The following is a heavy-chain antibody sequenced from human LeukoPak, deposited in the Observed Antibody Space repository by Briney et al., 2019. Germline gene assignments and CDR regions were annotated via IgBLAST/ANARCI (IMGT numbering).Heavy chain of an antibody. Sequence: TGGSLRLSCAASGFTFSSYAMHWVRQAPGKGLEWVSGINWNSGSIGYADSVKGRFTISRDNAKNSLYPQMNSLRAEDTALYYCAKGGRATVVTIDYWGQGTLVTVSS. J-gene: IGHJ4*02. CDR2: INWNSGSI. CDR3: AKGGRATVVTIDY. CDR1: GFTFSSYA. D-gene: IGHD4-23*01. V-gene: IGHV3-9*01.